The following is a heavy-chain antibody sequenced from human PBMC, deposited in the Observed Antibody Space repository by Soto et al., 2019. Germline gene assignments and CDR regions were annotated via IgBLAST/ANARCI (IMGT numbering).Heavy chain of an antibody. J-gene: IGHJ4*02. CDR1: GFSVSSNY. CDR3: ARGPGSIAVAGTI. Sequence: EVQLVESGGGLIQPGGSLRLACAASGFSVSSNYMSWVRQAPGKGLEWVSVIYTGGSTHYADSVEGRFTISRDISKNPLYLQKNSLRAEDTAVYYCARGPGSIAVAGTIWGQGTLVTVSS. CDR2: IYTGGST. D-gene: IGHD6-19*01. V-gene: IGHV3-53*01.